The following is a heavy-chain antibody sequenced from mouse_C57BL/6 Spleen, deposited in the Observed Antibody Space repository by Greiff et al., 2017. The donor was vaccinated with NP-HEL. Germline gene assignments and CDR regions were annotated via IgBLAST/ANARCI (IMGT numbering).Heavy chain of an antibody. CDR1: GYTFTTYP. V-gene: IGHV1-47*01. Sequence: QVQLKESGAELVKPGASVKMSCKASGYTFTTYPIEWMKQNHGKSLEWIGNFHPYNDDTKYNEKFKGKATLTVEKSSSTVYLELSRLTSDDSAVYYCARRGRDVGYFDYWGQGTTLTVSS. J-gene: IGHJ2*01. CDR3: ARRGRDVGYFDY. D-gene: IGHD3-3*01. CDR2: FHPYNDDT.